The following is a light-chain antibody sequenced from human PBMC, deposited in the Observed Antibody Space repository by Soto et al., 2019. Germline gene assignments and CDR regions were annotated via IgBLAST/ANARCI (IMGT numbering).Light chain of an antibody. Sequence: EIVLTQSPGTLSLSPGERATLSCRASQSVGNNFLAWYQQKPGQAPRLLIYGASSRATGIPDRFSGSGSGTDFTLTISSLEPEDFAVYYCQQYDSSPITFGQGTRLEI. CDR3: QQYDSSPIT. CDR1: QSVGNNF. CDR2: GAS. V-gene: IGKV3-20*01. J-gene: IGKJ5*01.